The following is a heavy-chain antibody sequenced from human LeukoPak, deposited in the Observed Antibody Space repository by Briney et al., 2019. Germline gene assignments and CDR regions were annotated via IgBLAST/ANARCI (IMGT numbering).Heavy chain of an antibody. CDR2: LTGSDT. Sequence: PGGSLRLSCAASGFTFSSYAMSWVRQAPGEGLEWVSGLTGSDTYYADSVKGRFTISRDISKSTLYLQMNSLRADDTAVYYCAKSSSPRRYDTDGMDVWGQGTTVTVSS. D-gene: IGHD5-12*01. J-gene: IGHJ6*02. V-gene: IGHV3-23*01. CDR1: GFTFSSYA. CDR3: AKSSSPRRYDTDGMDV.